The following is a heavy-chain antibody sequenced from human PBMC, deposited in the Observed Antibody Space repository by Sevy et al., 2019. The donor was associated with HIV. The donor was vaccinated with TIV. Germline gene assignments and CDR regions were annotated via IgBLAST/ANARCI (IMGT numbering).Heavy chain of an antibody. Sequence: GGSLRLSCAASGFTYDDYAMHWVRQAPGKGLEWVSGIRWNSGSIGYADAVKDRFTISRDNAKNSLYLQMNSLRDEDTALYYCASPGGFGVSYFDYWGQGTLVTVSS. J-gene: IGHJ4*02. D-gene: IGHD3-10*01. CDR3: ASPGGFGVSYFDY. CDR2: IRWNSGSI. CDR1: GFTYDDYA. V-gene: IGHV3-9*01.